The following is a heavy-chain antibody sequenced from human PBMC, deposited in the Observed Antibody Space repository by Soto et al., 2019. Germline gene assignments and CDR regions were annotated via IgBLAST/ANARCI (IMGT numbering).Heavy chain of an antibody. Sequence: VKVSCKASGGTFSSYAISWVRQAPGQGLEWMGGIIPIFGTANYAQKFQGRVTITADESTSTAYMELSSLRSEDTAVYYCARRIAAGFYYYYGMDVWGQGTTVTVSS. D-gene: IGHD6-13*01. V-gene: IGHV1-69*01. J-gene: IGHJ6*02. CDR1: GGTFSSYA. CDR3: ARRIAAGFYYYYGMDV. CDR2: IIPIFGTA.